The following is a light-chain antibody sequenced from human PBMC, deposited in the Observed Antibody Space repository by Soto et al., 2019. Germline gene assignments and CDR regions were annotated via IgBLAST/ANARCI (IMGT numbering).Light chain of an antibody. CDR2: GAS. CDR3: QQYGSSGT. J-gene: IGKJ1*01. V-gene: IGKV3-20*01. CDR1: QSVNNN. Sequence: ETLMTRSPATLSVSPGERATLSCRASQSVNNNLAWYQQKLGQAPRLLIYGASNRATGIPDRFSGSGSGTDFTLTISRPEPEDFAVYYCQQYGSSGTFGQGTKVDIK.